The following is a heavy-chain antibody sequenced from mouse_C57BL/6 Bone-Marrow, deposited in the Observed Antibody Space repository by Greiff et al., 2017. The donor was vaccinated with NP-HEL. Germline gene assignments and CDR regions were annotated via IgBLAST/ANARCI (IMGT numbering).Heavy chain of an antibody. Sequence: EVQLQQSGPELVKPGASVKMSCKASGYTFTDYNMPWVKQSHGKSLEWIGYINPNNGGTSYNQKFKGKATLTVNKSSSTDYMELRSLTSEDSAVYYCTRIITTVVATQSTMITGAMDYWGQGTSVTVSS. J-gene: IGHJ4*01. CDR1: GYTFTDYN. CDR3: TRIITTVVATQSTMITGAMDY. D-gene: IGHD1-1*01. V-gene: IGHV1-22*01. CDR2: INPNNGGT.